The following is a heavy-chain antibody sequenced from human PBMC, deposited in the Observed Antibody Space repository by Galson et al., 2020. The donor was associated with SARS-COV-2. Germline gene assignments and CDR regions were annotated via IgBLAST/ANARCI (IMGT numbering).Heavy chain of an antibody. CDR2: IRSKPDGGTT. V-gene: IGHV3-15*01. J-gene: IGHJ4*02. CDR1: GFTISNTW. D-gene: IGHD3-22*01. CDR3: VTDNYYYDNSGYFDY. Sequence: GESLKISCAASGFTISNTWMSWVRQAPGKGLEWVGRIRSKPDGGTTDYAKSVKGRFTISRDDSTKRVYLQMSSLKTEDTAVYYCVTDNYYYDNSGYFDYWGQGTLVAVSS.